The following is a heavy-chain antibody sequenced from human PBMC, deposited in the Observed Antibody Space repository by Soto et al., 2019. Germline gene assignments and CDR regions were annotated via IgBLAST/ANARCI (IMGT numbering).Heavy chain of an antibody. D-gene: IGHD6-6*01. CDR1: GCTFSIYA. CDR3: ARRRLEYSISSAGMDV. CDR2: IIPIFGTA. Sequence: SVKVSCKASGCTFSIYAISWVRQAPGQGLEWMGGIIPIFGTANYAQKFQGRVTITADESTSTAYMERSSLRYEHTAKYYCARRRLEYSISSAGMDVWAQGTTVTVYS. V-gene: IGHV1-69*13. J-gene: IGHJ6*02.